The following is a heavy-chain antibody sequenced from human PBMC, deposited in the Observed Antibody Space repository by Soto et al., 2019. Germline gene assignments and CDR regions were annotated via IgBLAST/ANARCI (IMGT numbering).Heavy chain of an antibody. CDR1: GDSISICSYD. CDR2: IHYSGST. D-gene: IGHD2-15*01. V-gene: IGHV4-39*01. CDR3: ASTKDETLYFDY. Sequence: SETLSLTCSVSGDSISICSYDWGWVRQPPGKGLEWIGSIHYSGSTHYNPSLQSRVTISGDASKKQFSLKLGSVTAADTAMYYCASTKDETLYFDYWGQGNLVTVSS. J-gene: IGHJ4*02.